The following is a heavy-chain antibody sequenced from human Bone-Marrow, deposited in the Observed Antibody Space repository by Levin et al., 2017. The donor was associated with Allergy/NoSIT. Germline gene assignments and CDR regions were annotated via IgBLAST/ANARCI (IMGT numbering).Heavy chain of an antibody. V-gene: IGHV1-18*01. CDR1: GYTFTSYG. CDR2: ISAYNGNT. D-gene: IGHD3-16*02. CDR3: ARDRTEHPFGGVIVRFDP. J-gene: IGHJ5*02. Sequence: GESLKISCKASGYTFTSYGISWVRQAPGQGLEWMGWISAYNGNTNYAQKLQGRVTMTTDTSTSTAYMELRSLRSDDTAVYYCARDRTEHPFGGVIVRFDPWGQGTLVTVSS.